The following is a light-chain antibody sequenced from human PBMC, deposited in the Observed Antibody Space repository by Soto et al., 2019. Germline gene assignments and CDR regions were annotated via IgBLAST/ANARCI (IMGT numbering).Light chain of an antibody. CDR1: QSISNY. V-gene: IGKV1-39*01. Sequence: DIQMTQSPSSLSASVGDRVTITCRASQSISNYLNWYQQKPGKAPKLLIYAASSMQRGGPSRFSGSGSETDFTLTISSLQPDDAATYYCQQSFSPLWTFGQGTKVEV. CDR3: QQSFSPLWT. CDR2: AAS. J-gene: IGKJ1*01.